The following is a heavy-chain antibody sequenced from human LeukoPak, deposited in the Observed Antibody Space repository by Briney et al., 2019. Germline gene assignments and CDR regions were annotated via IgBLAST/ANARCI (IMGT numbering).Heavy chain of an antibody. CDR2: ISSSSSTI. CDR3: ARDLEWELRGFDY. D-gene: IGHD1-26*01. CDR1: GFTFSSHS. V-gene: IGHV3-48*01. Sequence: GGSLRLSCAASGFTFSSHSMNWVRQAPGKGLEWVSYISSSSSTIHYADSVKGRFTISRDNAKNSLYLQMNSLRAEDTAVYYCARDLEWELRGFDYWGQGTLVTVSS. J-gene: IGHJ4*02.